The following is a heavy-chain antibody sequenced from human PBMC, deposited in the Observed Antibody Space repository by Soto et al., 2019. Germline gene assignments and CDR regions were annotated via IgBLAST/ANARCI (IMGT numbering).Heavy chain of an antibody. V-gene: IGHV3-72*01. CDR1: GFTFSKYS. Sequence: GGSLRLSCAASGFTFSKYSMNWVRQAPGKGLEWVGLIRNKGNRYTTEYAASVRGRFTISRDASENTLYPQMNTLKTEDTAVYYCVDCGRSALDSWGQGALVTV. CDR2: IRNKGNRYTT. CDR3: VDCGRSALDS. J-gene: IGHJ4*02. D-gene: IGHD1-26*01.